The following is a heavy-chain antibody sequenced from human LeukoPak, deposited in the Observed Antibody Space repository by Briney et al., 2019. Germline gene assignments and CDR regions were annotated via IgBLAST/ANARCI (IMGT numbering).Heavy chain of an antibody. CDR2: INHSGST. Sequence: PSETLSLTCAVYGGSFSGYYWSWLRQPPGKGLEWIGEINHSGSTNYNPSLKSRVTISVDTSKNQFSLKLSSVTAADTAVYYCARTIAAAGTCYFDYWGQGTLVTVSS. D-gene: IGHD6-13*01. CDR1: GGSFSGYY. J-gene: IGHJ4*02. CDR3: ARTIAAAGTCYFDY. V-gene: IGHV4-34*01.